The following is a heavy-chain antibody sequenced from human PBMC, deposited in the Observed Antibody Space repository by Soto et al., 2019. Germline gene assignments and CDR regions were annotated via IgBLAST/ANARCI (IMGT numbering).Heavy chain of an antibody. V-gene: IGHV3-33*03. J-gene: IGHJ3*01. CDR2: IWYDGSNK. D-gene: IGHD1-26*01. CDR1: GFSFSSYG. CDR3: ARAQYTGSYFDACDV. Sequence: QPGGSLRLSCAASGFSFSSYGMHWVRQAPGKGLDWVAVIWYDGSNKYYAESVKGRFTISRDNSKNTLYVQMNSLTVEDTAVYYCARAQYTGSYFDACDVWGQGTMVTLSS.